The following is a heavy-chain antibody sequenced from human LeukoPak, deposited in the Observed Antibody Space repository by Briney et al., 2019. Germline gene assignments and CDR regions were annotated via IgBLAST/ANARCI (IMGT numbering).Heavy chain of an antibody. CDR1: GYTFTNNY. CDR3: ARDQEGFDY. J-gene: IGHJ4*02. V-gene: IGHV1-46*01. Sequence: ASVKVSCKASGYTFTNNYLHWVRQAPGQGLEWMGMIYPRDGSTSYAQNFQGRVTVTRDTSTTTVHMEQRGLRSEDTAVYYCARDQEGFDYWGQGTVVTVSS. CDR2: IYPRDGST.